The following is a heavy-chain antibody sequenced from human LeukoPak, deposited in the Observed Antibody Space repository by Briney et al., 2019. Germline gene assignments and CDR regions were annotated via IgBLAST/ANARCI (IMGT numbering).Heavy chain of an antibody. CDR1: TFTGHN. D-gene: IGHD3-22*01. V-gene: IGHV1-2*02. CDR2: INPTSGGI. Sequence: ASVKVSCKHTFTGHNIHWVRQAPGQGPEFVGWINPTSGGIKYAQKFQGRVTMTRDTSINTVYMELSSLTSDDAALYYCVVSVPAAAIPAFDCWGQGTPVTVSP. CDR3: VVSVPAAAIPAFDC. J-gene: IGHJ4*02.